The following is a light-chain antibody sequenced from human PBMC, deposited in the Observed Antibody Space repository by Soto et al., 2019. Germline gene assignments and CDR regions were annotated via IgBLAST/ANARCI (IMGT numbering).Light chain of an antibody. J-gene: IGKJ2*01. CDR2: DAS. V-gene: IGKV3-11*01. CDR1: QSVSSY. Sequence: EIVLTQSPATLSLSPGERATLSCRASQSVSSYLAWYQQKPGQAPRLLIYDASNSATGIPARFSGSASGTAVTLTSSRVAPDDCAVYYCQQRSNWPPMYTVGQGTKLEIK. CDR3: QQRSNWPPMYT.